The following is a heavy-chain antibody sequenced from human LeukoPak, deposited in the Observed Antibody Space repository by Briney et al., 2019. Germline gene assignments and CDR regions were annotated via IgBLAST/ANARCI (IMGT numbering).Heavy chain of an antibody. CDR1: GGSISSYY. CDR2: IYYSGST. D-gene: IGHD6-19*01. Sequence: PSETLSLTCTVSGGSISSYYWSWIRQPPGKGLEWIGYIYYSGSTNYNPSLKSRVTMSVDTSKNQFSLKLSSVTAADTAVYYCVRSPGYSSGWVDFWGQGTLVTVSS. V-gene: IGHV4-59*08. CDR3: VRSPGYSSGWVDF. J-gene: IGHJ4*02.